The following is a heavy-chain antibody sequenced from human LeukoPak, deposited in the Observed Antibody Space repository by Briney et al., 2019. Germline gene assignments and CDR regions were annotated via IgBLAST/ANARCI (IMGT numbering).Heavy chain of an antibody. D-gene: IGHD6-6*01. Sequence: GSLRLSCAASGFSFSSYRMNWVRQPPGKGLEWIGSIYHSGSTYYNPSLKSRVTISVDTSKNQFSLNLSSVTAADTAVYYCARGVARSSKFHFSYYFDYWGQGTLVTVSS. CDR3: ARGVARSSKFHFSYYFDY. V-gene: IGHV4-4*02. CDR1: GFSFSSYR. J-gene: IGHJ4*02. CDR2: IYHSGST.